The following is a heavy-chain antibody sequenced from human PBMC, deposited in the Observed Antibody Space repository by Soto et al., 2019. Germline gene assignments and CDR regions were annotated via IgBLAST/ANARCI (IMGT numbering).Heavy chain of an antibody. D-gene: IGHD3-3*01. V-gene: IGHV3-15*01. Sequence: GGSLRLSCAASGFSFSKAWMIWVRLTPGKGLEWVGRIKNKTDGGITDYPAPVRDRFTISRDDSRSTLYLQMNSLKTEDTAVYYCITDPYYDFWSGYHFDYWGQGTLVTVSS. CDR1: GFSFSKAW. CDR2: IKNKTDGGIT. CDR3: ITDPYYDFWSGYHFDY. J-gene: IGHJ4*02.